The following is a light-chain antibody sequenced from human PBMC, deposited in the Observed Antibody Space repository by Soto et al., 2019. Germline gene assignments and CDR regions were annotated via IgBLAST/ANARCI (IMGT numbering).Light chain of an antibody. CDR3: QQRNNWPWT. CDR1: QSVSSK. Sequence: EIVMTQSPATLSVSPGEGATLSCRASQSVSSKLAWYQQKPGQAPRLLIYGASTRATGIPARFSGSGSGTEFTLIISSLQSEDSAVYYCQQRNNWPWTFGQGTKVDIK. V-gene: IGKV3-15*01. CDR2: GAS. J-gene: IGKJ1*01.